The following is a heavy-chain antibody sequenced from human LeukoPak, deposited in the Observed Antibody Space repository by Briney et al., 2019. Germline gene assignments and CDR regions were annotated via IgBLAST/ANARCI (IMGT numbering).Heavy chain of an antibody. D-gene: IGHD3-10*01. CDR1: GGSISSGSYY. CDR3: ARSPGSGIYSFDY. J-gene: IGHJ4*02. CDR2: IYTSGST. V-gene: IGHV4-61*02. Sequence: KSSETLSLTCTVSGGSISSGSYYWSWIRQPAGKGLEWIGRIYTSGSTNYNPSLKSRVTISVDTSKNQFSLKLSSVTAADTAVYYCARSPGSGIYSFDYWGQGTLVTVSS.